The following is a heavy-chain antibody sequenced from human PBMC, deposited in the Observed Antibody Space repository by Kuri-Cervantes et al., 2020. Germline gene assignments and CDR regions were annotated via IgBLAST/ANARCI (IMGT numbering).Heavy chain of an antibody. V-gene: IGHV4-61*01. J-gene: IGHJ6*03. CDR2: MFHTGSS. Sequence: SETLSLTCTVSGDSVSSGRYFWSWIRQPPGKGLEWIGYMFHTGSSNYNPSLKSRVTISVDTSKNQFSLKLSSVTAADTAVYYCATLPRREGFLEWGYSPRETYMDVWGKGTTVTVSS. CDR1: GDSVSSGRYF. CDR3: ATLPRREGFLEWGYSPRETYMDV. D-gene: IGHD3-3*01.